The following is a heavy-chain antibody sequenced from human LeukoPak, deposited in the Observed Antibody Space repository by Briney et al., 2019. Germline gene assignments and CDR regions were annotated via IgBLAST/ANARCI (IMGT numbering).Heavy chain of an antibody. Sequence: SETLSLTCTVSGYSISSGYYWGWIRQPPGKGLEWIGSIYHSGSTYYNPSLKSRVTISVDTSKNQFSLKLSSVTAADTAVYYCGRDALEGYFSYYYMDVWGKGTTVTVSS. CDR2: IYHSGST. CDR1: GYSISSGYY. CDR3: GRDALEGYFSYYYMDV. J-gene: IGHJ6*03. V-gene: IGHV4-38-2*02.